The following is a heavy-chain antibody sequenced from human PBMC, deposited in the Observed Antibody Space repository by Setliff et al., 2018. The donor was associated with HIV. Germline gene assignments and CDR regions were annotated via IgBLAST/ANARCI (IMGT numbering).Heavy chain of an antibody. CDR3: ARDPVSDNSATPYYFDY. D-gene: IGHD2-21*01. CDR1: GYTFTGYY. CDR2: ISTYNGNT. V-gene: IGHV1-18*04. Sequence: GASVKVSCKASGYTFTGYYVHWVRQAPGQGLEWMGWISTYNGNTNYAQKFQGRVTITRDISASTAYMELSSLRSEDTAVYFCARDPVSDNSATPYYFDYWGQGTLVTVSS. J-gene: IGHJ4*02.